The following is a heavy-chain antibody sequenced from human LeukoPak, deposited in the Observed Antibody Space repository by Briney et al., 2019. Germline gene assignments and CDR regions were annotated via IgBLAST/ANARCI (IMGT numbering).Heavy chain of an antibody. CDR2: ISGSGGST. V-gene: IGHV3-23*01. D-gene: IGHD3-10*01. J-gene: IGHJ4*02. Sequence: PGGSLRLSCAASGFTFSSYAMSWVRQAPGKGLEWVSAISGSGGSTYYADSVKGRFTISRDNSKNTLYLQVNSLRAEDTAVYYCAKRETYYYGSGSYLLYWGQGTLVTVSS. CDR1: GFTFSSYA. CDR3: AKRETYYYGSGSYLLY.